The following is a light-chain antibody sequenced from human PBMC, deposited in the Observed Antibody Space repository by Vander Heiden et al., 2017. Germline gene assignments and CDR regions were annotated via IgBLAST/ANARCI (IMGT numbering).Light chain of an antibody. Sequence: DTVMTPPLQSLAVSLGERATINCKSSQSVLDSSNNKNDLAWYQQKPGQPPKLLIYWASTRQSGVPDRFSGSGAGTDFTLTISSLQAEDVAVYYCQQYYSTPHTFGQGTKLEIK. V-gene: IGKV4-1*01. CDR2: WAS. CDR3: QQYYSTPHT. CDR1: QSVLDSSNNKND. J-gene: IGKJ2*01.